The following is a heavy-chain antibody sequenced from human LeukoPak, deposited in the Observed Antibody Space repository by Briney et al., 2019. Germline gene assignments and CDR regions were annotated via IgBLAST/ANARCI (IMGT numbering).Heavy chain of an antibody. J-gene: IGHJ3*01. CDR1: GFTFSSYA. D-gene: IGHD3-10*01. CDR2: ISGSGGNT. CDR3: AKSYYSRSGTDAFDV. V-gene: IGHV3-23*01. Sequence: PGGSLRLSCAASGFTFSSYAMSWVRQAPGKGLECISTISGSGGNTYYSDSVKGRFTISRDNSKNTLYLQMNSLRAEDTAVYYCAKSYYSRSGTDAFDVWGQGTTVTVSS.